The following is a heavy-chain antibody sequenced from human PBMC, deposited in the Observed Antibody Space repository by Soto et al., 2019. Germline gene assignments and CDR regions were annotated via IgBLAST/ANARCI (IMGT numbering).Heavy chain of an antibody. CDR3: ASKLGDFLVDVFDI. V-gene: IGHV4-4*02. CDR2: IYHSGSI. Sequence: SETLSLTCTVSNASISSRKWWTWVRQTPGKGLEWIGEIYHSGSINHNPSLKSRVTMSVDKSNNQFSLKMTSVTAADRALFYCASKLGDFLVDVFDIGGQGTGV. D-gene: IGHD3-16*01. J-gene: IGHJ3*02. CDR1: NASISSRKW.